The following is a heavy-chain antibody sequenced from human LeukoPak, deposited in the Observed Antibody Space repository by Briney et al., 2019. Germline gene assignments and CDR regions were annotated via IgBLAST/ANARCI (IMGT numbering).Heavy chain of an antibody. D-gene: IGHD3-22*01. Sequence: GRSLRLSSVASGFNFSGYAMSWVRQSPGKGLEWVSMSVGTDSTYYADSVKGRLTISRDNSKNTLYLEMNSLRAEDTAVYYCAKSRDSRALFDYWGQGTLVTVSS. CDR2: MSVGTDST. V-gene: IGHV3-23*01. CDR1: GFNFSGYA. J-gene: IGHJ4*02. CDR3: AKSRDSRALFDY.